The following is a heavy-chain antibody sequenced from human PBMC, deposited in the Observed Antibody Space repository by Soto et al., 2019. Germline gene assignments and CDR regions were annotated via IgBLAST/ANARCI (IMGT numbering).Heavy chain of an antibody. CDR3: ARIASAGRGWDV. D-gene: IGHD6-13*01. Sequence: EVQLVESGGGLVQPGGSLRLSCAASGFTFSNYWMSWVRQAPGKGLEWVGNIEQDGSEKNYVDSVKGRFTISRDNAKNSLFLQMNSLRAEDTAVYYCARIASAGRGWDVWGQGTTVIVSS. CDR2: IEQDGSEK. CDR1: GFTFSNYW. J-gene: IGHJ6*02. V-gene: IGHV3-7*01.